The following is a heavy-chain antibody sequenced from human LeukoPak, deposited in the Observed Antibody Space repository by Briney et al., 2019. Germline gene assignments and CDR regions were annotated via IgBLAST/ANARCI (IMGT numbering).Heavy chain of an antibody. V-gene: IGHV3-23*01. J-gene: IGHJ3*02. CDR2: ISGSGGST. CDR1: GFSFSGYT. D-gene: IGHD2-2*01. Sequence: GGSLRLSCAASGFSFSGYTINWVRQTPGKGLEWVSAISGSGGSTYYADSVKGRFTISRDNSKNTLYLQMNSLRAEDTAVYYCTKDRGGVPGHAFDIWGQGTMVTVSS. CDR3: TKDRGGVPGHAFDI.